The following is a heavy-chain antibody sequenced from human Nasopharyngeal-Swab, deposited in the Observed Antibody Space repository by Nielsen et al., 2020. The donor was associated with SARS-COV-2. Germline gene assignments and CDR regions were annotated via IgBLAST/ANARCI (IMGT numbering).Heavy chain of an antibody. J-gene: IGHJ4*02. V-gene: IGHV3-7*05. CDR1: GFTISSYW. CDR2: IKEDGSEK. CDR3: ARDYTRFDY. Sequence: GESLKISYAASGFTISSYWMSWVRQAPGKGLEWVAYIKEDGSEKYFVDSVKGRFTISRDNAKNSLYLQMNSLRAEDTAVYYCARDYTRFDYWGQGTLVTVSS. D-gene: IGHD3-16*01.